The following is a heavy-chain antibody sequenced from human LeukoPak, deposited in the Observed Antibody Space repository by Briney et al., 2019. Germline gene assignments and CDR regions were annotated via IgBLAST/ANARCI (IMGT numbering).Heavy chain of an antibody. CDR2: ISGSGGST. J-gene: IGHJ4*02. V-gene: IGHV3-23*01. CDR3: AKVRSSSSQVFDY. D-gene: IGHD6-6*01. Sequence: GGSLRLSCAASGFTFSSYAMSWVRQAPGKGLEWVSAISGSGGSTYYADSVKGRFSISRDNSKNTLYLQMNSLRAEDTAVYYCAKVRSSSSQVFDYWGQGTLVTVSS. CDR1: GFTFSSYA.